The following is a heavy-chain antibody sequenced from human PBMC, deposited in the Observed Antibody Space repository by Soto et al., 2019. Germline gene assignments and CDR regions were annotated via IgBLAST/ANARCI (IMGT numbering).Heavy chain of an antibody. CDR1: GGSISSDY. D-gene: IGHD6-13*01. Sequence: SETLSLTCTVSGGSISSDYWGWIREPPGKGLEWIGYMSYSGSTNYNPSLKSRVTISVDTTKNQFSLKLTSVTAADTALYYCAGKRDNSWYFDYWGQETLVTVSS. J-gene: IGHJ4*02. V-gene: IGHV4-59*08. CDR3: AGKRDNSWYFDY. CDR2: MSYSGST.